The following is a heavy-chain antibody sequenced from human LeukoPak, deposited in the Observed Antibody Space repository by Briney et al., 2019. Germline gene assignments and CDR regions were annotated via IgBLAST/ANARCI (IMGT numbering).Heavy chain of an antibody. V-gene: IGHV1-69*04. D-gene: IGHD3-3*01. CDR1: GGTFSSYA. Sequence: SVKVSCKASGGTFSSYAISWVRQAPGQGLEWMGRIIPILGIANYAQKFQGRVTITADKSTSTAYMELSSLRSEDTAVYYCARADDFWSGTRGGFDYWGQGTLVTVSS. J-gene: IGHJ4*02. CDR3: ARADDFWSGTRGGFDY. CDR2: IIPILGIA.